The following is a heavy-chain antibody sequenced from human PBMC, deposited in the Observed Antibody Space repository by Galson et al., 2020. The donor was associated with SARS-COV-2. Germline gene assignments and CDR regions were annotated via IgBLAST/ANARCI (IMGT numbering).Heavy chain of an antibody. CDR2: IYYSRST. D-gene: IGHD3-10*01. Sequence: SETLSLTCTVSGCSISSSSYYWGWIRQPPGKGREWIGSIYYSRSTYDNSALKSRVTISVDTSNDQFSLKLSSVTAADTAVYYCARQFKWFGELNYFDYWGQGTLVTVSS. J-gene: IGHJ4*02. CDR3: ARQFKWFGELNYFDY. CDR1: GCSISSSSYY. V-gene: IGHV4-39*01.